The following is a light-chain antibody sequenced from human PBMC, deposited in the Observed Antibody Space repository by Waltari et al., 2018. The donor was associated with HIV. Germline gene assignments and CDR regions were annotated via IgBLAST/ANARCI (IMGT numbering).Light chain of an antibody. CDR3: YSTDNSGHHRV. CDR2: EDS. Sequence: SYELTQPPSVAVSPGQTARITCTGDALPKKYASWYQQKSGQAPVLVIYEDSKRPSGFPERFSGSSSGTTATLTISGAQVEDEADYCCYSTDNSGHHRVFGTGTKLTVL. V-gene: IGLV3-10*01. CDR1: ALPKKY. J-gene: IGLJ2*01.